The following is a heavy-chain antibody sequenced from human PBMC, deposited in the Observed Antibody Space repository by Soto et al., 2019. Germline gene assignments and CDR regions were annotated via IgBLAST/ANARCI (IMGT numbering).Heavy chain of an antibody. CDR2: IIPIFGTA. Sequence: SVKVSCKASGGTFSSYAISWVRQAPGQGLEWMGGIIPIFGTANYAQKFQGRVTITADKSTSTAYMELSSLRSEDTAVYYCARAGAVVTYAFDIWGQGTMVTVSS. D-gene: IGHD2-15*01. V-gene: IGHV1-69*06. J-gene: IGHJ3*02. CDR3: ARAGAVVTYAFDI. CDR1: GGTFSSYA.